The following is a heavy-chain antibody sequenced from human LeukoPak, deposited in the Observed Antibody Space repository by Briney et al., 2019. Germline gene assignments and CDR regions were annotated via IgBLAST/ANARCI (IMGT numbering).Heavy chain of an antibody. CDR2: ISSSGSTI. D-gene: IGHD7-27*01. V-gene: IGHV3-48*04. CDR1: GFTFSSYS. J-gene: IGHJ4*02. Sequence: GGSLRLSCAASGFTFSSYSMNWIRQAPGKGLEWVSYISSSGSTIYYADSVKGRFTVSRDNAKNSLYLQMISLRAEDTAVYYCARDHPHADFRDYWGQGTLVTVSS. CDR3: ARDHPHADFRDY.